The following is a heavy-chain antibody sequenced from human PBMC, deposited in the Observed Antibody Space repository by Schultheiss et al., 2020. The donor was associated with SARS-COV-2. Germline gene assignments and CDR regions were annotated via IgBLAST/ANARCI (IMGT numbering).Heavy chain of an antibody. V-gene: IGHV3-30*04. CDR3: AKEDMAIPPTYYYYGMDV. CDR2: VSYDGSNE. Sequence: GGSLRLSCAASAFTFSSYAMHWVRQAPGKGLEWVAVVSYDGSNEDYADSVKGRFTISRDNSKNTLYLQMNSLRAEDTAVYYCAKEDMAIPPTYYYYGMDVWGQGTTVTVSS. D-gene: IGHD2-2*02. CDR1: AFTFSSYA. J-gene: IGHJ6*02.